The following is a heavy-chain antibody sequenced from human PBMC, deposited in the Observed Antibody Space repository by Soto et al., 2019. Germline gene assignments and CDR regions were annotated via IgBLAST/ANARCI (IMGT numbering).Heavy chain of an antibody. V-gene: IGHV3-33*01. D-gene: IGHD6-13*01. Sequence: QVQLVESGGGVVQPGRSLRLSCAASGFTFSSYGMHWVRQAPGKGLEWVAVIWYDGSNKYYADSVKGRFTISRDNSKNTRYLQMNSLRAEDTAVYYWARELGAAAGGYEYFQHWGQGTLVTVSS. CDR1: GFTFSSYG. CDR3: ARELGAAAGGYEYFQH. J-gene: IGHJ1*01. CDR2: IWYDGSNK.